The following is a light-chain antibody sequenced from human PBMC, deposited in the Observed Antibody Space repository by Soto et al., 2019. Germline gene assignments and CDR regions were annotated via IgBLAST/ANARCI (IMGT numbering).Light chain of an antibody. CDR1: QSVSSY. V-gene: IGKV3-11*01. CDR2: DAS. Sequence: EIVLTQSPATLSLSPGERATLSCRASQSVSSYLAWYQQKPGQPPRLLIYDASNRATGIPARFSGSVSGTDFTLTISSLEPEDFAVYYCQQLSNWPPENSFGQGTRLDIK. J-gene: IGKJ5*01. CDR3: QQLSNWPPENS.